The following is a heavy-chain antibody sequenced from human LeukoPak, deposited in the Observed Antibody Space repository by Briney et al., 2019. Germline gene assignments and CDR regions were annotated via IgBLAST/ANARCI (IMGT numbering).Heavy chain of an antibody. J-gene: IGHJ4*02. CDR1: GGTFSSYA. CDR3: ARNYDSSSYYLRY. D-gene: IGHD3-22*01. V-gene: IGHV1-69*04. CDR2: IIPILGIA. Sequence: SVKVSCKASGGTFSSYAISWVRQAPGQGLEWMGRIIPILGIANYAQKFQGRVTITADKSTSTAYMELSSLRSEDTAVYYCARNYDSSSYYLRYWGQGTLVTVSS.